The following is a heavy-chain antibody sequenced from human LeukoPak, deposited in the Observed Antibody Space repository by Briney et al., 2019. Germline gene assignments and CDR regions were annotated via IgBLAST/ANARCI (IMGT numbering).Heavy chain of an antibody. Sequence: SETLSLTCTVSGGSISSYYWSWIRQPPGKGLEWIGYIYYSGSTNYNPSLKSRVAISVDTSKNQFSLKLSSVIAADTAVYYCARTTEGYCSSASCFGFSYSYYMDVWGKGTTVTISS. CDR3: ARTTEGYCSSASCFGFSYSYYMDV. D-gene: IGHD2-2*01. V-gene: IGHV4-59*01. CDR1: GGSISSYY. J-gene: IGHJ6*03. CDR2: IYYSGST.